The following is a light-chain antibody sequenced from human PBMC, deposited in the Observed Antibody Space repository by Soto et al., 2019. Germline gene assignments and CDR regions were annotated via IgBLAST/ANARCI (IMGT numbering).Light chain of an antibody. J-gene: IGLJ1*01. CDR2: DVT. CDR1: DRDIGAYDY. CDR3: NSFTTTSTKV. V-gene: IGLV2-14*03. Sequence: QSVLTQPASVSGSPGQSITIPCTGTDRDIGAYDYVSWYQQHPGKVPKLIIYDVTYRPSGVSSLFSGSKSGNTASLTTSGLPADQEADYSCNSFTTTSTKVFGTGTTVTVL.